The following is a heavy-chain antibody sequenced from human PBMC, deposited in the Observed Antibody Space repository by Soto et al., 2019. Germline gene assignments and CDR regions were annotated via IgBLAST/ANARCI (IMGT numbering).Heavy chain of an antibody. CDR1: GYTFTSYY. J-gene: IGHJ5*02. D-gene: IGHD3-3*01. CDR3: ARDSETSYYDFWSGYQPFPGVWFDP. V-gene: IGHV1-46*01. CDR2: INPSGGST. Sequence: ASVKVSCKASGYTFTSYYMHWVRQAPGQGLEWMGIINPSGGSTSYAQKFQGRVTMTRDTSTSTVYMELSSLRSEDTAVYYCARDSETSYYDFWSGYQPFPGVWFDPWGQGTLVTVSS.